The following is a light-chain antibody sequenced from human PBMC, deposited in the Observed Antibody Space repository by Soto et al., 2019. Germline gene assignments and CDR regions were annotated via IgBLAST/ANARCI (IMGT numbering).Light chain of an antibody. CDR2: DAS. CDR1: QSISGW. V-gene: IGKV1-5*01. J-gene: IGKJ1*01. CDR3: QQYNRYSWT. Sequence: DIPMTQSPSTLSASVGDRVTITCRASQSISGWLAWYQQKPGKAPKLLIYDASSLESGVPSRFSGSGSGTEFTLTISSLQPDDFATYYCQQYNRYSWTFGQGTKVEIK.